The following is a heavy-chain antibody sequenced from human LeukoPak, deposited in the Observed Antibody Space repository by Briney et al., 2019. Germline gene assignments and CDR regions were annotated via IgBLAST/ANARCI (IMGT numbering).Heavy chain of an antibody. CDR2: IRYDGSNK. CDR1: VFTFSSYG. Sequence: PGGSLRLSCAASVFTFSSYGMHWVRQAPGKGLEWVAFIRYDGSNKYYADSVKGRFTISRDNSKNTLYLQMTSRRAEDTAVYDCAKDYRPYCSSTSCTSMDVWGKGTTVTVSS. CDR3: AKDYRPYCSSTSCTSMDV. D-gene: IGHD2-2*01. J-gene: IGHJ6*04. V-gene: IGHV3-30*02.